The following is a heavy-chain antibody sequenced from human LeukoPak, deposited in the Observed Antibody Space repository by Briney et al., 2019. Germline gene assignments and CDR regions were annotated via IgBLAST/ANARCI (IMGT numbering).Heavy chain of an antibody. D-gene: IGHD2-15*01. J-gene: IGHJ3*02. CDR2: IGSSGSHI. V-gene: IGHV3-21*01. CDR1: GFTFSSYS. Sequence: GGSLRLSCAASGFTFSSYSMNWVRQAPGKGLEWVSSIGSSGSHIYYADSVTGRFTISRDNAKNSLYLQVNSLRAEDTAVYYCAGNYIGAFDIWGQGTMATVSS. CDR3: AGNYIGAFDI.